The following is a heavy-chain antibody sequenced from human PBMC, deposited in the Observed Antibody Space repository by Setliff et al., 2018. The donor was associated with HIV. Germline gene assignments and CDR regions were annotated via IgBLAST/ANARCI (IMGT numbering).Heavy chain of an antibody. Sequence: SETLSLTCTVSGGSISSGNYYWTYIRQPAGKGLEWIGRIDISGSANYNPSLKSRVTISIDTSKNQFSLNLTSVTAADTAVYYCARGRYRYGYGIDHWGQGTLVTVSS. CDR3: ARGRYRYGYGIDH. J-gene: IGHJ5*02. CDR2: IDISGSA. V-gene: IGHV4-61*02. D-gene: IGHD5-18*01. CDR1: GGSISSGNYY.